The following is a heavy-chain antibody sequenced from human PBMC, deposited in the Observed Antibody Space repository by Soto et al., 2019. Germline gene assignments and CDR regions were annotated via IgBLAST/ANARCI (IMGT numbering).Heavy chain of an antibody. CDR1: GYTFTSYG. CDR2: ISAYNGNT. Sequence: QVQLVQSGAEVKKPGASVKVSCKASGYTFTSYGISWVRQAPGQGLEWMGWISAYNGNTNYAQKLQGRDSMTTDPYTSTTYNELRSLRSDETTVYYCAIDSRSTMIGVDGFDIWGQGTMVTVSS. CDR3: AIDSRSTMIGVDGFDI. D-gene: IGHD3-10*02. V-gene: IGHV1-18*01. J-gene: IGHJ3*02.